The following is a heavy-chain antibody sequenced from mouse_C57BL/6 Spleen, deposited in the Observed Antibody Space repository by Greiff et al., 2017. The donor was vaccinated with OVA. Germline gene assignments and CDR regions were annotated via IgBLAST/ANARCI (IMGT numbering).Heavy chain of an antibody. CDR2: IDPSDSYT. J-gene: IGHJ3*01. CDR1: GYTFTSYW. Sequence: VQLQQPGAELVKPGASVKLSCKASGYTFTSYWMQWVKQRPGQGLEWIGEIDPSDSYTNYNQKFQGKATLTVDTSSSTAYMQLSSLTSEDSAVYDCARWENGYPGCAYWGQGTLVTVSA. V-gene: IGHV1-50*01. CDR3: ARWENGYPGCAY. D-gene: IGHD2-2*01.